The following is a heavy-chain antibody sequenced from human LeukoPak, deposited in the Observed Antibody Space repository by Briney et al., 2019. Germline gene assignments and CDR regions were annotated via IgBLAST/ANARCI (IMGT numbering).Heavy chain of an antibody. D-gene: IGHD2-21*02. Sequence: ASVTVSCKASGYIFTGYYMHWVRQAPGQGLEWMGWINPNSGGTNYAQKFQGGVTMTRDTSISTAYMELSGLRSDDTAVYYCARAAGSDSRDYFDYWGQGTLVTVSS. CDR2: INPNSGGT. J-gene: IGHJ4*02. CDR1: GYIFTGYY. V-gene: IGHV1-2*02. CDR3: ARAAGSDSRDYFDY.